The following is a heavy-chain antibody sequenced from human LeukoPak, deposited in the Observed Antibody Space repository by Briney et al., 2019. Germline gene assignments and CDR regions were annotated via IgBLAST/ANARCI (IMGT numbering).Heavy chain of an antibody. Sequence: GGSLRLSCAASGFTFSSYMNWVRQAPGKGLEWVSSISSTSSYIYYADSVKGRFTISRDNAKNSLYLQMNSLRADDTAVYYCVRGQSRYFDWYLGFFDYWGQGTLVTVSS. D-gene: IGHD3-9*01. V-gene: IGHV3-21*01. CDR1: GFTFSSY. CDR2: ISSTSSYI. CDR3: VRGQSRYFDWYLGFFDY. J-gene: IGHJ4*02.